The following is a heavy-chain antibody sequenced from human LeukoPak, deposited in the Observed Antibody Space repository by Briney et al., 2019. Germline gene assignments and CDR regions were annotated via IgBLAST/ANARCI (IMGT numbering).Heavy chain of an antibody. V-gene: IGHV1-2*02. J-gene: IGHJ4*02. CDR2: MSPNSGGT. CDR3: VKDLYMAAASPDH. Sequence: ASVNVPWKASGYTFTGYNMHWVRQAPAPGPEWMGWMSPNSGGTNYAQKFQGRVTMTRDTSINTAYMELTRLTSDDTAVYYCVKDLYMAAASPDHWGQGTPVTVSS. D-gene: IGHD6-13*01. CDR1: GYTFTGYN.